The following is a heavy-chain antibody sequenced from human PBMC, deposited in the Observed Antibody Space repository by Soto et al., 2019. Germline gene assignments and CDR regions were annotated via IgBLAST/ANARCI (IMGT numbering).Heavy chain of an antibody. CDR3: ARPLVGQNAFDI. J-gene: IGHJ3*02. CDR2: INPNSGGT. V-gene: IGHV1-2*04. D-gene: IGHD2-8*02. Sequence: QVQLVQSGAEVKKPGASVKVSCKASGYTFTGYYMHWVRQAPGQGLEWMGWINPNSGGTNYAQKFQGWVNMTSDTSISTAYMEMSRLRSDDTAVYYCARPLVGQNAFDIWGKGTMVTVSS. CDR1: GYTFTGYY.